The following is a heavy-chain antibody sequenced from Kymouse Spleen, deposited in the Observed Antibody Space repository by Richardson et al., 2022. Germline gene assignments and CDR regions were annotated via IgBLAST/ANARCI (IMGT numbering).Heavy chain of an antibody. CDR2: INHSGST. V-gene: IGHV4-34*01. J-gene: IGHJ1*01. CDR3: ARGGHSDWQLYKNHAPPGPRAVGFCSPWLRADSPWLNTSST. D-gene: IGHD6-6*01. CDR1: GGSFSGYY. Sequence: QVQLQQWGAGLLKPSETLSLTCAVYGGSFSGYYWSWIRQPPGKGLEWIGEINHSGSTNYNPSLKSRVTISVDTSKNQFSLKLSSVTAADTAVYYCARGGHSDWQLYKNHAPPGPRAVGFCSPWLRADSPWLNTSSTGARAPWSPSPQ.